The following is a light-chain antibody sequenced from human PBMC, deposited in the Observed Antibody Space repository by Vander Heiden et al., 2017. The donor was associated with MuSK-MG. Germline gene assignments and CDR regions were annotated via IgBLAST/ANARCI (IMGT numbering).Light chain of an antibody. Sequence: DMLITQAQHALIRSLGERATINGKASHSVLASCNNKNYLAWYQQKPGQPPTLLIYWASTRESGVPDRFSGSGSGTDFTLTISTLQAEDVAVYYCQQYYSTPCTFGQGTKVEIK. V-gene: IGKV4-1*01. J-gene: IGKJ2*01. CDR2: WAS. CDR3: QQYYSTPCT. CDR1: HSVLASCNNKNY.